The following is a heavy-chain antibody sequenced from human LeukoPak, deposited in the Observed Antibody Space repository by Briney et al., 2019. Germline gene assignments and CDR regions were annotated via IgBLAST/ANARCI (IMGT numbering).Heavy chain of an antibody. CDR1: GYTFTSYG. J-gene: IGHJ6*02. Sequence: ASVKVSCKASGYTFTSYGISWVRQAPGQGLEWMGWISAYNGNTNYAQKLQGRVTMTTDTSTSTAYMELRSLRSDDTAVCYCARATGYCSSTSCYLGHGMDVWGQGTTVTVSS. CDR3: ARATGYCSSTSCYLGHGMDV. V-gene: IGHV1-18*01. D-gene: IGHD2-2*01. CDR2: ISAYNGNT.